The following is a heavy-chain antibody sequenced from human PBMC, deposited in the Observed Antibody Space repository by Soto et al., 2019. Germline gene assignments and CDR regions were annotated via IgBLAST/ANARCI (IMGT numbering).Heavy chain of an antibody. J-gene: IGHJ3*01. CDR3: ARDSASSGVFT. CDR1: GGSISSSNW. V-gene: IGHV4-4*02. Sequence: ASETLSLTCAVTGGSISSSNWWTWVRQPPGEGLEWVGEISRSGTTNYKPSLKSRVSISLDKSKNEFSLNLGSVTAADTAMYYCARDSASSGVFTWGQGTMVTVSS. CDR2: ISRSGTT. D-gene: IGHD6-19*01.